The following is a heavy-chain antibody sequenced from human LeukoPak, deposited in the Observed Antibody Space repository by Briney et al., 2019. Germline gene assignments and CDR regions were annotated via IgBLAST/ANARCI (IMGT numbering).Heavy chain of an antibody. D-gene: IGHD2-21*02. CDR2: ISRSSNTI. V-gene: IGHV3-48*01. CDR3: ARDLPHCGGDCLTFDY. CDR1: GFTFSSYS. J-gene: IGHJ4*02. Sequence: GGSLRLSCSTSGFTFSSYSMNWVRQAPGMGLEWVSYISRSSNTIYYADSVKGRFTISRDNAKNSLYLQMNSLRAEDTAVYYCARDLPHCGGDCLTFDYWGQGTLVTVSS.